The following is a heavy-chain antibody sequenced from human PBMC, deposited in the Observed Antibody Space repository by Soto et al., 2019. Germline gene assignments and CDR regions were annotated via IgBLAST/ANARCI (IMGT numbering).Heavy chain of an antibody. CDR1: GGSISSYY. Sequence: ETLSLTCTVSGGSISSYYWSWIRQPPGKGLEWIGYIYYTVNTNYNPSLKSRITISVDTSKNQFSLKLSSVTAADTAVYYCARHSGYDFWSGSLNPWGQGTLVTVSS. J-gene: IGHJ5*02. CDR3: ARHSGYDFWSGSLNP. V-gene: IGHV4-59*01. D-gene: IGHD3-3*01. CDR2: IYYTVNT.